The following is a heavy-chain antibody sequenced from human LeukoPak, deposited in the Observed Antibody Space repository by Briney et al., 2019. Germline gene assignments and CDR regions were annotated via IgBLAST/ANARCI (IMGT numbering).Heavy chain of an antibody. CDR3: ARTGYSSPLPFDY. D-gene: IGHD6-13*01. CDR1: GGSISSGGYY. V-gene: IGHV4-30-4*08. CDR2: IYYSGST. J-gene: IGHJ4*02. Sequence: SQTLSLTCTVSGGSISSGGYYWSWIRQHPGKGLEWIGYIYYSGSTNYNPSLKSRVTISVDTSKNQFSLKLSSVTAADTAVYYCARTGYSSPLPFDYWGQGTLVTVSS.